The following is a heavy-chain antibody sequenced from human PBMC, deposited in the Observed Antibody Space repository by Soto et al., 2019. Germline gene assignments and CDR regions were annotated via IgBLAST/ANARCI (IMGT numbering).Heavy chain of an antibody. CDR1: GFSLSTSGVG. J-gene: IGHJ4*02. D-gene: IGHD3-22*01. Sequence: QITLKESGPTLVKPTQTLTLTCTFSGFSLSTSGVGVGWIRQPPGKALEWLALIYWDDDKRYSPSLKSRLTITKHTSKNQVVLTMTNMDPVDTATYYCAGNYYDSSGYYREFDYWGQGTLVTVSS. CDR2: IYWDDDK. V-gene: IGHV2-5*02. CDR3: AGNYYDSSGYYREFDY.